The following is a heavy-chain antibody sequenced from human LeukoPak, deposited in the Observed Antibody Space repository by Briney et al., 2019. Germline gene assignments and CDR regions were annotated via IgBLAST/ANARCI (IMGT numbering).Heavy chain of an antibody. CDR1: GGSISSGSYY. V-gene: IGHV4-61*02. J-gene: IGHJ4*02. D-gene: IGHD3-22*01. Sequence: SQTLSLTCTVSGGSISSGSYYWSWIRQPAGKGLEWIGRIYTSGSTNYNPSLKSRVTISVDTSKNQFSLKLGSVTAADTAAYYCAREVGYYYDSSGYYPLGGFDYWGQGTLVTVSS. CDR3: AREVGYYYDSSGYYPLGGFDY. CDR2: IYTSGST.